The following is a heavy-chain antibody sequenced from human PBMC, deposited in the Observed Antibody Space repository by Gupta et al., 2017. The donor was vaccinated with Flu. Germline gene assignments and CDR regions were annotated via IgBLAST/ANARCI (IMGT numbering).Heavy chain of an antibody. CDR3: VRVVYDDGGYPYRWFDP. D-gene: IGHD3-22*01. CDR2: IYYRSKWYS. J-gene: IGHJ5*02. V-gene: IGHV6-1*01. Sequence: NWFRQSPSRGLEWLGRIYYRSKWYSDYAVSVKRRVTINPDTSKNQFSLQLDSVTPEDTATYYCVRVVYDDGGYPYRWFDPGGQGTLVTVSS.